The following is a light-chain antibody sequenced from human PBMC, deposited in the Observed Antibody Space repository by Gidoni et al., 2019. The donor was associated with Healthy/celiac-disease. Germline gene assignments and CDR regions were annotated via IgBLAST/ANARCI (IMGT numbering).Light chain of an antibody. CDR2: GAS. CDR1: QSVSSSY. J-gene: IGKJ1*01. V-gene: IGKV3-20*01. Sequence: EIVLTQSPGTLSLSPGERATLSCRASQSVSSSYLAWYQQKPGQAPRLLIYGASSRATGIPDRFSGSASGTDFTLTISRLEPEDFAVYYCQQYGSSPQFGQGTKVEIK. CDR3: QQYGSSPQ.